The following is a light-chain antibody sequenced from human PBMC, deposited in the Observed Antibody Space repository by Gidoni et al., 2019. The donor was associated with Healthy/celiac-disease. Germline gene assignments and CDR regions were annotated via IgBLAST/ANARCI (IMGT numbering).Light chain of an antibody. V-gene: IGKV4-1*01. J-gene: IGKJ1*01. CDR1: QSVLYSSNNKNY. CDR2: WAS. CDR3: QQYYSTPRT. Sequence: GSLGERATINCKSSQSVLYSSNNKNYLAWYQQKPGQPPKLLIYWASTRESGVPDRFSGSGSGTDFTLTISSLQAEDVAVYYCQQYYSTPRTFGQGTKVEIK.